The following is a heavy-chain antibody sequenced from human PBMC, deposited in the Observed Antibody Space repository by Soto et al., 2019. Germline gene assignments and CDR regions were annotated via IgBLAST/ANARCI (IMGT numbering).Heavy chain of an antibody. CDR3: ARDSGRYYIDY. J-gene: IGHJ4*02. CDR2: IKQDGSEK. V-gene: IGHV3-7*04. CDR1: GGSISSYY. Sequence: ETLSLTCTVSGGSISSYYWSWVRQAPGKGLEWVANIKQDGSEKYYVDSVKGRFTISRDNAKNSLYLQMNSLRAEDTAVYYCARDSGRYYIDYWGQGTLVTVSS. D-gene: IGHD1-26*01.